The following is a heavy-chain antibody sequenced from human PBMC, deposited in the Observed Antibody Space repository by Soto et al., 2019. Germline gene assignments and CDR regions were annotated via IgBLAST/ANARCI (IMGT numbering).Heavy chain of an antibody. V-gene: IGHV1-69*13. J-gene: IGHJ3*02. CDR1: GGTFSSYA. D-gene: IGHD3-22*01. CDR2: LIPIFGTA. CDR3: ASFDSSGYPSAFDI. Sequence: GASVKVSCKASGGTFSSYAISWVRQAPGQGLEWMGGLIPIFGTANYAQKFQGRVTITADESTSTAYMELSSLRSEDTAVYYCASFDSSGYPSAFDIWGQGPMVTVSS.